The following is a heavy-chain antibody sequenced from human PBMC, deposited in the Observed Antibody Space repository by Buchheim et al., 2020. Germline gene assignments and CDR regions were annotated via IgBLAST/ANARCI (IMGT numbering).Heavy chain of an antibody. V-gene: IGHV5-51*01. CDR2: IYPEDSDT. J-gene: IGHJ4*02. Sequence: EVQLVQSEAEVKKPGESLKISCKGSGYSFTNYWIGWVRQMPGKGLEWMGIIYPEDSDTRYSPSFEGQVTITAAKSIDTAYLQWSSRKASDTAIYYWAKRAMVRGVTQIDYWAREP. CDR3: AKRAMVRGVTQIDY. D-gene: IGHD3-10*01. CDR1: GYSFTNYW.